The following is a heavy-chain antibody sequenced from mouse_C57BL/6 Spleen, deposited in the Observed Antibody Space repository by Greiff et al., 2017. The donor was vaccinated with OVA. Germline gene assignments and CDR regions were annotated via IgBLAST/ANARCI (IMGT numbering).Heavy chain of an antibody. CDR2: INPNNGGT. J-gene: IGHJ1*03. V-gene: IGHV1-18*01. CDR1: GYTFTDYN. CDR3: ARGECYYGYFDD. Sequence: VQLQQSGPELVKPGASVKIPCKASGYTFTDYNMDWVKQSHGKSLEWIGDINPNNGGTIYNQKFKGKATLTVDKSSSTAYMELRSLTSKDTAVYYCARGECYYGYFDDWGTGTTVTVSS.